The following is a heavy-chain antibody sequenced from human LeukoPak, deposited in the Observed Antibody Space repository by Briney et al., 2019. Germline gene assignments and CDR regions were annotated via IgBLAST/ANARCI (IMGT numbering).Heavy chain of an antibody. V-gene: IGHV1-46*01. CDR2: INPSGGSA. CDR3: ARGQYDILTGYYLNWFDP. J-gene: IGHJ5*02. Sequence: ASVKVSCKASGYTFTSYYMHWVRQAPGQGLEWMGIINPSGGSASYAQKFQSRVTMTRDTSTSTVYMELSSLRSEDTAVYYCARGQYDILTGYYLNWFDPWGQGTLVTVSS. D-gene: IGHD3-9*01. CDR1: GYTFTSYY.